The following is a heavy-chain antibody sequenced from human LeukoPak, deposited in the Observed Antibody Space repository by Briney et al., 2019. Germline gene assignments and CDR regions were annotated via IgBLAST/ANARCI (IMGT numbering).Heavy chain of an antibody. Sequence: PSETLSLTCAVYGGSSSGYYWSWIRQPPGKGLEWIGEINHSGSTNYNPSLKSRVTISVDTSKNQFSLKLSSVTAADTAVYYCATDESGAIDYWGQGTLVTVSS. V-gene: IGHV4-34*01. CDR2: INHSGST. J-gene: IGHJ4*02. CDR3: ATDESGAIDY. CDR1: GGSSSGYY.